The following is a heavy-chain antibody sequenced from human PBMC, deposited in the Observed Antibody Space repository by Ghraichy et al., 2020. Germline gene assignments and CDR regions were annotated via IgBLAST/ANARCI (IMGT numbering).Heavy chain of an antibody. Sequence: GESLNISCTASGFTFSSYAMSWVRQAPGKGLEWVSAISGSGGSTYYADSVKGRFTISRDNSKNTLYLQMNSLRAEDTAVYYCAKGILSTVYYFDYWGQGTLVTVSS. CDR2: ISGSGGST. J-gene: IGHJ4*02. CDR1: GFTFSSYA. CDR3: AKGILSTVYYFDY. V-gene: IGHV3-23*01. D-gene: IGHD3-10*01.